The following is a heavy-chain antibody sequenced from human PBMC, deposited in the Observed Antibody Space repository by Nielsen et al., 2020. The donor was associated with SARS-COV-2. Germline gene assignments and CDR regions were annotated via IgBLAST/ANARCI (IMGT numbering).Heavy chain of an antibody. J-gene: IGHJ4*02. V-gene: IGHV1-18*04. Sequence: ASVKVSCKASGYTFTSYGISWVRQAPGQGLEWMGWISAYNGNTNYAQKLQGRVTITTDTSTSTAYMELRSLRSDDTAVYYCARVRCSGGSCYFDYWGQGTLVTVSS. CDR3: ARVRCSGGSCYFDY. CDR1: GYTFTSYG. CDR2: ISAYNGNT. D-gene: IGHD2-15*01.